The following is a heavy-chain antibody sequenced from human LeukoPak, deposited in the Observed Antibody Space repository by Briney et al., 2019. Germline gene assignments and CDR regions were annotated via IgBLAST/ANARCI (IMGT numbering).Heavy chain of an antibody. Sequence: PSETLSLTCAVYGGSFSGYYWSWIRQPPGKGLEWIGGIYHSGSTNYNPSLKSRVTISVDKSKNQFSLKLSSVTAADTAVYYCAGTGGVVPFDYWGQGTLVTVSS. CDR2: IYHSGST. CDR3: AGTGGVVPFDY. V-gene: IGHV4-34*01. D-gene: IGHD2-21*01. J-gene: IGHJ4*02. CDR1: GGSFSGYY.